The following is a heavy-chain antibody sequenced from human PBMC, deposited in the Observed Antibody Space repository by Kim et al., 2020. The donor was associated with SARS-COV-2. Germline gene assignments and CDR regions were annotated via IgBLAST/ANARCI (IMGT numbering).Heavy chain of an antibody. CDR3: EYNTVSTGWAQAAMLAF. CDR1: GIPFSSSA. D-gene: IGHD4-17*01. CDR2: IRNSGRCR. J-gene: IGHJ3*01. Sequence: GGSLRLSCVVSGIPFSSSAFNWVRQAPGKGLEWVAAIRNSGRCRSSEDSVPGRVTVSSERDDKTKSLSMLSQSAETADADFYEYNTVSTGWAQAAMLAF. V-gene: IGHV3-23*01.